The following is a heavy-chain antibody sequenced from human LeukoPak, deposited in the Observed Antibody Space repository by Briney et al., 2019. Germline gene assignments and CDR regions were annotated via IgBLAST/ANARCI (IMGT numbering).Heavy chain of an antibody. CDR2: INTSGATT. CDR3: ARGLESSGWYGMDV. CDR1: GYTFSRHY. V-gene: IGHV1-46*01. Sequence: ASVKVSCKTSGYTFSRHYIHWVRQAPGQGLEWLGIINTSGATTRYGQNFRGRVTATRDTSTSTVYMEMSSLNSEDTAVYYCARGLESSGWYGMDVWGQGTTIIVSS. J-gene: IGHJ6*02. D-gene: IGHD6-19*01.